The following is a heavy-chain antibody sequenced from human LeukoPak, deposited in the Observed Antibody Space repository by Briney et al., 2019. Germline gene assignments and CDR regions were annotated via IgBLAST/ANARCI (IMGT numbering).Heavy chain of an antibody. CDR3: ARDKEEDGSGSYVAFDP. Sequence: SETLSLTCTVSGGSISSSSYYWGWIRQPPGKGLEWIGSIYYSGSTYYNPSLKSRVTISVDTSKNQFSLKLSSVTAADTAVYYCARDKEEDGSGSYVAFDPWGQGTLVTVSS. J-gene: IGHJ5*02. V-gene: IGHV4-39*07. CDR2: IYYSGST. D-gene: IGHD3-10*01. CDR1: GGSISSSSYY.